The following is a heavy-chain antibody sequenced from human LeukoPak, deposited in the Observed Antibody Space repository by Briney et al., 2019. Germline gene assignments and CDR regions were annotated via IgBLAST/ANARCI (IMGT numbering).Heavy chain of an antibody. Sequence: SETLSLTCSVSDDSIRNFFWSWIRQPAGKGLEWIGCIYTSGSTDYNPSLRSRVTMSVDTSRNQFSLKLTSVTAADTAVYYCARESKSYDGSGFYHDYWGQGTLVAVSS. CDR3: ARESKSYDGSGFYHDY. CDR1: DDSIRNFF. V-gene: IGHV4-4*07. D-gene: IGHD3-22*01. CDR2: IYTSGST. J-gene: IGHJ4*02.